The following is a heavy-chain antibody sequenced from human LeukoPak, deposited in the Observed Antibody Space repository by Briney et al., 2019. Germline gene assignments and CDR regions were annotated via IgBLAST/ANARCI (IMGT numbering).Heavy chain of an antibody. J-gene: IGHJ3*02. CDR1: GFTFSSYW. Sequence: GGSLRLSCVVSGFTFSSYWMSWVRQAPGKGLEWVAVISYDGSNKYYADSVKGRFTISRDNSKNTLYLQMNSLRAEDTAVYYCARDLRYFDWLPQDAFDIWGQGTMVTVSS. V-gene: IGHV3-30-3*01. D-gene: IGHD3-9*01. CDR3: ARDLRYFDWLPQDAFDI. CDR2: ISYDGSNK.